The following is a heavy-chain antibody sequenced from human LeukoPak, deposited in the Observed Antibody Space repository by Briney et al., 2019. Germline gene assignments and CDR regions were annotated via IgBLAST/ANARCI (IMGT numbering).Heavy chain of an antibody. CDR1: GYIFTAYY. Sequence: ASVKVSCKASGYIFTAYYIHWLRQAPGQGLELMGWINPNSGGTSFALNFQGRVTLTRDTSISTVYMELSRLRSDDTAVYYCARGGVVPAAMYYFDYWGQGTLVTVSS. V-gene: IGHV1-2*02. J-gene: IGHJ4*02. D-gene: IGHD2-2*01. CDR2: INPNSGGT. CDR3: ARGGVVPAAMYYFDY.